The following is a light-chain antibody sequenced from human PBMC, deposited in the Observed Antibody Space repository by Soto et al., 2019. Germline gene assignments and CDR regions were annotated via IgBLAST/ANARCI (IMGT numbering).Light chain of an antibody. Sequence: DIVLTQTPLFLSVTPGQPASISCRSTQSLLHSDGKTYFYWFLQKAGQPPQLLIYEVSNRFSGVSDRLSGSGSGTDFTLKISRVEADDVGIYYCMQSIKPPYTFGQGTKVDIK. CDR1: QSLLHSDGKTY. J-gene: IGKJ2*01. CDR3: MQSIKPPYT. V-gene: IGKV2D-29*01. CDR2: EVS.